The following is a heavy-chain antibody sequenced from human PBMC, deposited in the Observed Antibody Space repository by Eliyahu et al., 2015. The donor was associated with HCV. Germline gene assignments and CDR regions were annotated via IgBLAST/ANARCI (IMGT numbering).Heavy chain of an antibody. CDR1: GFSLRTGGMR. J-gene: IGHJ4*02. D-gene: IGHD1-14*01. CDR2: IDWDDDE. V-gene: IGHV2-70*04. CDR3: ARLGTTAGDVFFDF. Sequence: QVTLKESGPALVKPRQTLTLTCTFSGFSLRTGGMRVSWIRQPPGKALEWLARIDWDDDEFYNTSLKTRLTISKDTSKNQVVLTMTNMDPVDTATYYCARLGTTAGDVFFDFWGQGILVTVSS.